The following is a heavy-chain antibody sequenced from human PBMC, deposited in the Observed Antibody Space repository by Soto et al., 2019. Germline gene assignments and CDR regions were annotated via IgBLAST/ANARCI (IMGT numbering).Heavy chain of an antibody. CDR2: ISSSSRYI. Sequence: PGGALRRACAASICSLSSYSMNWVRRAQGKGLEWVSSISSSSRYIYYADSLKGRFTISRENAKNSLYLQMNSLRAEDKAVYYCASLPATVEMATIGEFHYWGQ. CDR1: ICSLSSYS. D-gene: IGHD3-10*01. V-gene: IGHV3-21*01. CDR3: ASLPATVEMATIGEFHY. J-gene: IGHJ4*02.